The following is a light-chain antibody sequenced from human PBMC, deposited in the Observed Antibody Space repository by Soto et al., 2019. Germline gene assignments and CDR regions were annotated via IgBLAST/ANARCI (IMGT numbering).Light chain of an antibody. V-gene: IGKV3-20*01. J-gene: IGKJ5*01. CDR1: QSVNSIY. CDR2: GAS. CDR3: QQYGSA. Sequence: EIVLTQSPGTLSLSPGERATLSCRASQSVNSIYLAWYQQKPGQAPRLLIYGASSRATGIPDRFSGSGSGTDFTLTISRLEPEDFAVYYCQQYGSAFGQGTRLEIK.